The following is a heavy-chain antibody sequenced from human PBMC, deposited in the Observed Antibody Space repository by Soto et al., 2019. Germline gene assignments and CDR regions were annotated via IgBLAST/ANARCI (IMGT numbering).Heavy chain of an antibody. CDR3: ARVRASTYYYGSKSPPDAFDI. CDR1: GGSISSYY. J-gene: IGHJ3*02. V-gene: IGHV4-59*01. CDR2: IYYSGST. D-gene: IGHD3-10*01. Sequence: SETLSLTCTVSGGSISSYYWSWIRQPPGKGLEWIGYIYYSGSTNYNPSLKSRVTISVDTSKNQFSLKLSSVTAADTAVYYCARVRASTYYYGSKSPPDAFDIWGQGTIVTVSS.